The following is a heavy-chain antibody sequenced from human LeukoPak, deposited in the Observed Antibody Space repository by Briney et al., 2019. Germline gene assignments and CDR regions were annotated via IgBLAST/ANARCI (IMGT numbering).Heavy chain of an antibody. Sequence: ASVKVSCKASGYTFTDYYIHWVRQAPGQGLEWMGWISPDTGGTNYAQKFQGSVTMTRDTSISTAYMELSRLRSDDTAVYYCARGGLTGDQDYYYYLYMDAWGKGTTVTVSS. V-gene: IGHV1-2*02. CDR1: GYTFTDYY. D-gene: IGHD7-27*01. CDR2: ISPDTGGT. CDR3: ARGGLTGDQDYYYYLYMDA. J-gene: IGHJ6*03.